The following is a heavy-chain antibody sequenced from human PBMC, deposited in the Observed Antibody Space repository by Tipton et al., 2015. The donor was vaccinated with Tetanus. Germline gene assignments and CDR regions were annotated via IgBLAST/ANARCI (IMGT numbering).Heavy chain of an antibody. CDR2: LSYSGRT. J-gene: IGHJ4*02. D-gene: IGHD5/OR15-5a*01. Sequence: TLSLTCIVSGGSMSTSGHYGAWVRQSPGQGLEWIGSLSYSGRTYYNPSLKSRVTMSVHTPKKDFSVRLRSVTAADTAVYYCARLREIVSRSGWDFDYWGQGILVTVSS. CDR1: GGSMSTSGHY. CDR3: ARLREIVSRSGWDFDY. V-gene: IGHV4-39*02.